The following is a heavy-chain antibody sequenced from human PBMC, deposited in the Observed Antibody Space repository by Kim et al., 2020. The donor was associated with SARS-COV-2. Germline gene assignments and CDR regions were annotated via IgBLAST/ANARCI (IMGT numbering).Heavy chain of an antibody. CDR2: IYYSGNS. CDR3: ARQAQQLVSDYFDY. D-gene: IGHD6-13*01. Sequence: SETLSLTCSVSGGFISSSTHYWGWIRQPPGKGLEWIGNIYYSGNSYYNPSLKSRLTISVDTSKNHFSLKLTSVTAADTAVYYCARQAQQLVSDYFDYWGQGTLVTVS. V-gene: IGHV4-39*01. CDR1: GGFISSSTHY. J-gene: IGHJ4*02.